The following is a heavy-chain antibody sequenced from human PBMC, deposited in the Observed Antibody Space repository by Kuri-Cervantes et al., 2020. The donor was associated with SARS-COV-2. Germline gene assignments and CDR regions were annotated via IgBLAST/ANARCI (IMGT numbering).Heavy chain of an antibody. V-gene: IGHV4-59*11. J-gene: IGHJ5*02. CDR2: IYYSGST. D-gene: IGHD1-26*01. Sequence: SETLSLTCTVSGGSISSHYWSWIRQPPGKGLEWIGYIYYSGSTNYNPSLKSRVTISVDTSKNQFSLKLSSVTAADTAVYYCARRGSEKVDPWGQGTLVTVSS. CDR3: ARRGSEKVDP. CDR1: GGSISSHY.